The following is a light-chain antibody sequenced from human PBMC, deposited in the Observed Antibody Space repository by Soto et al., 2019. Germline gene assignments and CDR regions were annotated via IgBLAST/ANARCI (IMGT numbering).Light chain of an antibody. CDR3: SSYTSSSTYG. V-gene: IGLV1-40*01. J-gene: IGLJ1*01. CDR1: SSNIGAGYD. Sequence: QSALTQPPSVSGAPGQRVTISCTGSSSNIGAGYDVHWYQQLPGTAPKLLIYGNSNRPSGVSNRFSGSKSGNTASLTISGLQAEDEADYYCSSYTSSSTYGFGTGTKVTVL. CDR2: GNS.